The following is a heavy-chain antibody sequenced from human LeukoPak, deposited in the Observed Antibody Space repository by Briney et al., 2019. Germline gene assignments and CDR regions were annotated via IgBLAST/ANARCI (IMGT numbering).Heavy chain of an antibody. D-gene: IGHD3-22*01. V-gene: IGHV3-21*01. Sequence: PGGSLRLSCAASGFTFSSYSMNWVRQAPGKGLEWVSSISSSSSYIYYVDSVKGRFTISRDNAKNSLYLQMNSLRAEDTAVYYCASLPITMIVVVPRDAFDIWGQGTMVTVSS. CDR3: ASLPITMIVVVPRDAFDI. CDR2: ISSSSSYI. CDR1: GFTFSSYS. J-gene: IGHJ3*02.